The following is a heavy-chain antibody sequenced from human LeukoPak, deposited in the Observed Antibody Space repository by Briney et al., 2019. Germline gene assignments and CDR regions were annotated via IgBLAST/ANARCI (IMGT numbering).Heavy chain of an antibody. Sequence: PGGSLTLSCAGSGFTFSSYAMSWVRQAPGQGLEWVSVISDSGDYTSYADSVRGRFTISRDNSRNTLYLQMISLRPEVTAVYYCAKDTSIGKYCTNGVCSPFDYWGQGTLVTVSS. CDR3: AKDTSIGKYCTNGVCSPFDY. V-gene: IGHV3-23*01. J-gene: IGHJ4*02. CDR2: ISDSGDYT. CDR1: GFTFSSYA. D-gene: IGHD2-8*01.